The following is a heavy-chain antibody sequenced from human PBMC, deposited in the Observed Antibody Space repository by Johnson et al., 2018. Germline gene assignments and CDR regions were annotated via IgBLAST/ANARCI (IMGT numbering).Heavy chain of an antibody. J-gene: IGHJ6*02. CDR1: GFTFSSYS. V-gene: IGHV3-21*01. D-gene: IGHD2-15*01. CDR2: ISSSSSYI. CDR3: ARAADILNYYYGMDV. Sequence: VQLVESGGGLVHPGGSLRLSCAASGFTFSSYSMNWVRQAPGKGLEWVSSISSSSSYIYYADSVKGRFTISRDNAKNSLYLQMNSLRAEDTAVYYCARAADILNYYYGMDVWGQGTTVTVSS.